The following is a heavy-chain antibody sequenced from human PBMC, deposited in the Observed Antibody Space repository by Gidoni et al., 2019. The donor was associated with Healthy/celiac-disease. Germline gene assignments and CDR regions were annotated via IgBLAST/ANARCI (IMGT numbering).Heavy chain of an antibody. CDR3: ARHEEYCGGDCSGVY. CDR1: GGSISSSSYY. Sequence: QLQLQESGPGLVKPSETLSLTCTVSGGSISSSSYYWGWIRQPPGKGLEWIGSIYYSGSTYYNPSLKSRVTISVDTSKNQFSLKLSSVTAADTAVYYCARHEEYCGGDCSGVYWGQGTLVTVSS. CDR2: IYYSGST. J-gene: IGHJ4*02. D-gene: IGHD2-21*02. V-gene: IGHV4-39*01.